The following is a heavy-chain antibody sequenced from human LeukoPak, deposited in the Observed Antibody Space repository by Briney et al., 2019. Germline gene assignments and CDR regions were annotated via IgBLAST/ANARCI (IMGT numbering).Heavy chain of an antibody. CDR2: IYYSGST. D-gene: IGHD2-2*01. Sequence: SETLSLTCTVSGGSISSSSYYWGWIRQPPGKGLEWIGSIYYSGSTYYNPSLKSRVTISVDTSKNQFSLKLSSVTAADTAVYYCARETEDIVVVPAAISWFDPLGPGNPGHRLL. CDR3: ARETEDIVVVPAAISWFDP. V-gene: IGHV4-39*07. CDR1: GGSISSSSYY. J-gene: IGHJ5*02.